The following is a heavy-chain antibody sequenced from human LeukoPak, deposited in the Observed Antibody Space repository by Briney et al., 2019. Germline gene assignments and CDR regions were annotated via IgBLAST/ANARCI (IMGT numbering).Heavy chain of an antibody. V-gene: IGHV3-21*01. J-gene: IGHJ4*02. D-gene: IGHD3-3*01. Sequence: GGSLRLSCAASGFTFSSYSMNWVRQAPGKGLEWVSSISSSSSYIYYADSVKGRFTISRDNAKNSLYLQMNSLRAEDTAVYYCAREGFWSGYYISPLGFDCWGQGTLVTVSS. CDR1: GFTFSSYS. CDR3: AREGFWSGYYISPLGFDC. CDR2: ISSSSSYI.